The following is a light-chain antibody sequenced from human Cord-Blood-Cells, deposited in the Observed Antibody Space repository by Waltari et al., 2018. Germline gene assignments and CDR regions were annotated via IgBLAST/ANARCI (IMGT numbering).Light chain of an antibody. V-gene: IGLV2-23*02. J-gene: IGLJ3*02. CDR1: SSDVGRYNL. CDR3: CSYAGSSTWV. Sequence: QSALTQPASVSGSPGQSITISCTGTSSDVGRYNLISWYQQHPCKAPKLMIYEVRKRPSGVSNRFSGAKSGNTASLTISGLQAEDEADYYCCSYAGSSTWVFGGGTKLTVL. CDR2: EVR.